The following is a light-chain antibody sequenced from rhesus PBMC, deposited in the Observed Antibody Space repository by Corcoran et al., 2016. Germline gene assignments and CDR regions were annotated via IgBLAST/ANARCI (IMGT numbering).Light chain of an antibody. Sequence: DIQMTQSPSSLSASVGDTVTITCRASQGISSYLAWSQQKPGTAPKPLIYYASNLESGVPSMFSGSGSGTEFTLTISSLQPEDFATYYCQQYNSAPFTFGPGTKLDIK. CDR2: YAS. V-gene: IGKV1-37*01. J-gene: IGKJ3*01. CDR3: QQYNSAPFT. CDR1: QGISSY.